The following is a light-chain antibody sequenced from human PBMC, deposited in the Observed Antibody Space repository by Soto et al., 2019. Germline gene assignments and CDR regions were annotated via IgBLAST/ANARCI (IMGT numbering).Light chain of an antibody. V-gene: IGKV1-39*01. CDR2: TAS. J-gene: IGKJ4*01. Sequence: DIQMTQSPSSLSASVGDRVTITCRASQSISSSLNWYQQKPGKPPKLLIYTASTLRSGVPSRFSGSGSGTDFTLTISSLQPEDFATYYCQQSYNTPLTFGGGTKVEIQ. CDR3: QQSYNTPLT. CDR1: QSISSS.